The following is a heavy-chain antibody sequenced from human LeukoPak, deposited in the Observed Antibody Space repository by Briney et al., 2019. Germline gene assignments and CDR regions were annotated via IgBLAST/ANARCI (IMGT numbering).Heavy chain of an antibody. D-gene: IGHD3-9*01. CDR3: AREGSHDYDILTGYYFY. J-gene: IGHJ4*02. CDR2: IYYSGST. V-gene: IGHV4-39*02. CDR1: GGSISSSSYY. Sequence: SETLSLTCTVSGGSISSSSYYWGWIRQPPGKGLEWIGSIYYSGSTHYNPSLKSRVTISVDTSKNQFSLKLSSVTAADTAVYYCAREGSHDYDILTGYYFYWGQGTLVTVSS.